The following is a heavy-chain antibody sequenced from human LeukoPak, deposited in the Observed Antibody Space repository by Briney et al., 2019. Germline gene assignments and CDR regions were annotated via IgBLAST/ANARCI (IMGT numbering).Heavy chain of an antibody. CDR3: AKGGSSGWPGAQYFQH. CDR1: GFTFDDYA. Sequence: GGSLRLSCAASGFTFDDYAMHWVRQAPGKGLEWVSGIRWSSGNIDYADSVKGRFTISRDNAKNSLYLQMNSLRPEDTAFYYCAKGGSSGWPGAQYFQHWGQGTLVTVSS. D-gene: IGHD6-19*01. CDR2: IRWSSGNI. V-gene: IGHV3-9*01. J-gene: IGHJ1*01.